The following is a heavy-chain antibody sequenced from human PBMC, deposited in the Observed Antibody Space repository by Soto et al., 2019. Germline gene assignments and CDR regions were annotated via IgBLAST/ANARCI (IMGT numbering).Heavy chain of an antibody. CDR2: IYYSGST. Sequence: QVQLQESGPGLVKPSETLSLTCTVSGGSISSYYWSWIRQPPGKGLEWIGYIYYSGSTNYNPSLKSRVTISVDTSKNQFSLKLSSVTAADTAVYYCARGRRGSYSLIWGQGNLVTVSS. D-gene: IGHD1-26*01. J-gene: IGHJ4*02. V-gene: IGHV4-59*01. CDR1: GGSISSYY. CDR3: ARGRRGSYSLI.